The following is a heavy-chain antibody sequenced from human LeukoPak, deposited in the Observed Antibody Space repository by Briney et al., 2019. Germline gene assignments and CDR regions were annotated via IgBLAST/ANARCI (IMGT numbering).Heavy chain of an antibody. CDR2: INWNGGST. D-gene: IGHD3-22*01. CDR3: ARDTYYYDSSGYYPFDY. J-gene: IGHJ4*02. Sequence: GGSLRLSCAASGFTSDDYGMSWVRQAPGKGLEWVSGINWNGGSTGYADSVKGRFTISRDNAKNSLYLQMNSLRAEDTALYYCARDTYYYDSSGYYPFDYWGQGTLVTVSS. CDR1: GFTSDDYG. V-gene: IGHV3-20*04.